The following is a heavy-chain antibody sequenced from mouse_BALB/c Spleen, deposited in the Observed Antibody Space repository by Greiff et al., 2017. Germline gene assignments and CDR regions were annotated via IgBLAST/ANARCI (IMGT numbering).Heavy chain of an antibody. Sequence: VQLQQSGAELMKPGASVKISCKATGYTFSSYWMHWVKQRPGQGLEWIGYINPSTGYTEYNQKFKDKATLTADKSSSTAYMQLSSLTSEDSAVYYCARKEYGNFAWFAYWGQGTLVTVSA. D-gene: IGHD2-10*02. V-gene: IGHV1S26*01. CDR3: ARKEYGNFAWFAY. CDR1: GYTFSSYW. CDR2: INPSTGYT. J-gene: IGHJ3*01.